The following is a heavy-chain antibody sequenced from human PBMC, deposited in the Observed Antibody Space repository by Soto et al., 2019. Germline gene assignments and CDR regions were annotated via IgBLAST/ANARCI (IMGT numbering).Heavy chain of an antibody. J-gene: IGHJ6*02. V-gene: IGHV1-69*08. CDR1: GGTFSSYT. Sequence: QVQLVQSGAEVKKPGSSVKVSCKASGGTFSSYTISWVRQAPGQGLEWMGRIIPLLGIANYAQKFQGRVTITADKSTSTAYMELSSLRSEDTAVYYCARDLDGGLDVWGQGTTVTVSS. CDR2: IIPLLGIA. CDR3: ARDLDGGLDV.